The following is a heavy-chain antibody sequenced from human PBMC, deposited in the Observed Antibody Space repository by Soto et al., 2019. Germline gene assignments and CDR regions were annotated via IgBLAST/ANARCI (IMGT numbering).Heavy chain of an antibody. D-gene: IGHD3-10*01. CDR2: LHSGGDT. Sequence: VQLVESGGGLVQPGGSLRLSCVASGIPVSSSYMTWVRQAPGKGLEWVSVLHSGGDTYYANSVKGRFTISRHDSTNTVFLQMNSLTAEDTAVYYCARDGPYYYASRMDVWGQGTTVTVSS. CDR3: ARDGPYYYASRMDV. V-gene: IGHV3-53*04. CDR1: GIPVSSSY. J-gene: IGHJ6*02.